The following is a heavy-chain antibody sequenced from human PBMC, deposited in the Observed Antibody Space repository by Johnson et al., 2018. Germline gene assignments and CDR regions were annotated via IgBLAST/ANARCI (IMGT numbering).Heavy chain of an antibody. D-gene: IGHD6-19*01. Sequence: QVQLVESGGGVVQPGRSLRLSCAASGFTFSSYGMHWVRQAPGKGLEWVAVIWYDGSNKYYADSVKGRFTISRDNSKNTLYLQMNSLGAEDTAGYFCASDFRVAGDGMDVWGQGTTVAGSS. V-gene: IGHV3-33*01. CDR1: GFTFSSYG. J-gene: IGHJ6*02. CDR3: ASDFRVAGDGMDV. CDR2: IWYDGSNK.